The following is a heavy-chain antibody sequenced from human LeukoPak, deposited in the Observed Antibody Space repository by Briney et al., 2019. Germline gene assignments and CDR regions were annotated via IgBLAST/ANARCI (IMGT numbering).Heavy chain of an antibody. CDR3: AKWHEKLLAFVS. V-gene: IGHV4-59*01. J-gene: IGHJ4*02. D-gene: IGHD1-7*01. CDR1: GASITSYY. Sequence: SSETLSLTCAVSGASITSYYWNWIRQSPGKGLEWIGYIHHTGKNWYNPPLQSRVTLSVDTSKSEFSLRLNSVTAADTAVYYCAKWHEKLLAFVSWGQGTLVTVSS. CDR2: IHHTGKN.